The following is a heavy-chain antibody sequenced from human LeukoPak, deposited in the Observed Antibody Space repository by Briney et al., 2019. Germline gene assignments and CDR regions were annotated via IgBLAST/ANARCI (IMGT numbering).Heavy chain of an antibody. CDR2: IRQDGSEQ. D-gene: IGHD1-26*01. CDR3: ASYSGSYSFDY. J-gene: IGHJ4*02. Sequence: AGGSLRLSCVASGFTFSNNWMSWVRQAPGKGLEWVANIRQDGSEQYYGDSVKGRFTISRDNAENSLYLQMNSLRAEDTAVYFCASYSGSYSFDYWGQGTLVTVSS. CDR1: GFTFSNNW. V-gene: IGHV3-7*01.